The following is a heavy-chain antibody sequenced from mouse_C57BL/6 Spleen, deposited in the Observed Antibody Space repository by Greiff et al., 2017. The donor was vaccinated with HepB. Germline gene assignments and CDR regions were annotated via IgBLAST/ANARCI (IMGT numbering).Heavy chain of an antibody. J-gene: IGHJ3*01. CDR1: GYTFTSYW. CDR3: ARWGYYGSSYETY. CDR2: IDPSDSYT. V-gene: IGHV1-69*01. Sequence: QVQLQQPGAELVMPGASVKLSCKASGYTFTSYWMHWVKQRPGQGLEWIGEIDPSDSYTNYNQKFKGKSTLTVDKSSSTAYMQLSSLTSEDSAVYYCARWGYYGSSYETYWGQGTLVTVSA. D-gene: IGHD1-1*01.